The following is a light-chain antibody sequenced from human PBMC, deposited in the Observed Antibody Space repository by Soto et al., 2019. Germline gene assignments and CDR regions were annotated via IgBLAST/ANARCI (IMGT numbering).Light chain of an antibody. Sequence: QSVLAHPASVSWSPGHSITISCTGTSSDVGSYNFVSWYQHHPGKAPKLIIYEVSNRPSGVSNRFSGSKSGNTASLTISGLQADEEADYYCSSYAGSSKYLFGSGTKVTAL. CDR3: SSYAGSSKYL. V-gene: IGLV2-14*01. CDR2: EVS. J-gene: IGLJ1*01. CDR1: SSDVGSYNF.